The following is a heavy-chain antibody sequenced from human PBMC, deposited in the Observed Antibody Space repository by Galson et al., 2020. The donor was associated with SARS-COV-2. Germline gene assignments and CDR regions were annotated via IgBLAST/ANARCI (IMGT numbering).Heavy chain of an antibody. CDR1: GYSFTSYW. CDR2: IYPGDSDT. Sequence: HGESLKISCKGSGYSFTSYWIGWVRLMPGKGLEWMGIIYPGDSDTRYSPSFQGQVTISADKSISTAYLQWSSLKASDTAMYYCARFRTVTTNKPTYYFDYWGQGTLVTVSS. CDR3: ARFRTVTTNKPTYYFDY. J-gene: IGHJ4*02. V-gene: IGHV5-51*01. D-gene: IGHD4-17*01.